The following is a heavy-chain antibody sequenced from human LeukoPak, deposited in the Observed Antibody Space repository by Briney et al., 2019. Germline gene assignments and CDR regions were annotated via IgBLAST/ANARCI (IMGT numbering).Heavy chain of an antibody. CDR3: ATGPNYGMDV. CDR2: FDPEDGET. CDR1: GYTLTELS. J-gene: IGHJ6*04. Sequence: ASVKVSCKVSGYTLTELSMHRVRQAPGKGLEWMGGFDPEDGETIYAQKFQGRVTMTEDTSTDTAYMELSSLRSEDTAVYYCATGPNYGMDVWAKGPRSPSPQ. V-gene: IGHV1-24*01.